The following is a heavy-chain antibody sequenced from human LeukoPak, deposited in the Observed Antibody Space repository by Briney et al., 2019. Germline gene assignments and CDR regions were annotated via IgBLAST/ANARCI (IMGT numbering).Heavy chain of an antibody. Sequence: GRSLRLSCAASGFTVSSNYMSWVRQAPGKGLEWVSVIYSGGSTYYADSVKGRFTISRDNSKNTLYLQMNSLRAEDTAVYYCARVPSLAYYYDKNAFDIWGQGTMVTVSS. J-gene: IGHJ3*02. D-gene: IGHD3-22*01. CDR2: IYSGGST. CDR3: ARVPSLAYYYDKNAFDI. V-gene: IGHV3-53*01. CDR1: GFTVSSNY.